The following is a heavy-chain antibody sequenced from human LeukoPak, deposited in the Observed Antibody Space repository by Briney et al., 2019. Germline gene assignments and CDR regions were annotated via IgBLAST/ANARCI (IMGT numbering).Heavy chain of an antibody. CDR3: AKADRYSYGPGSFDY. CDR2: ISWNSGSI. CDR1: GFTFDDYA. D-gene: IGHD5-18*01. J-gene: IGHJ4*02. Sequence: GGSLRLSCAASGFTFDDYAMHWVRQAPRKGLEWVSVISWNSGSIGYADSVKGRFTISRDNAKNSLYLQMNSLRAEDTALYYCAKADRYSYGPGSFDYWGQGTLVTVSS. V-gene: IGHV3-9*01.